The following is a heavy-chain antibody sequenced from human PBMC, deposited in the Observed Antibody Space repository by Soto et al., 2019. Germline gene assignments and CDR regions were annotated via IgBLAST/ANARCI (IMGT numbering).Heavy chain of an antibody. CDR1: GFTFDDYT. Sequence: LRLSCAASGFTFDDYTIHWVRQAPGKGLEWVSLISWDGGSTYYADSVKGRFTISRDNSKNSLYLQMNSLRTEDTALYYCASITIFGPRPAYYYYGMDVWGQGTTVTVSS. CDR2: ISWDGGST. V-gene: IGHV3-43*01. J-gene: IGHJ6*02. CDR3: ASITIFGPRPAYYYYGMDV. D-gene: IGHD3-3*01.